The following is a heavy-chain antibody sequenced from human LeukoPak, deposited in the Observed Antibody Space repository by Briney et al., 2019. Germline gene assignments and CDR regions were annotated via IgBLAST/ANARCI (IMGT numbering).Heavy chain of an antibody. J-gene: IGHJ4*02. CDR1: GIYD. Sequence: GGSLRLSCAASGIYDMSWVRQAPGKGLEWVSSISSSSSYIYYADSVKGRFTISRDNAKNSLYLQMNSLRAEDTAVYYCARDVQDYDILTGYYQHYWGQGTLVTVSS. V-gene: IGHV3-21*01. D-gene: IGHD3-9*01. CDR2: ISSSSSYI. CDR3: ARDVQDYDILTGYYQHY.